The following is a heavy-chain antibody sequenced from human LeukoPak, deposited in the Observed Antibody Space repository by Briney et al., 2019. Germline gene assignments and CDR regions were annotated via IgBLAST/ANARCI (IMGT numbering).Heavy chain of an antibody. Sequence: GGSLRLSCAASGFTLSSYAMIWVRQAQGKGREWVSGISGSGGITDSADSVKGRFTISRDNSKNTLYLQMNSLRAEDTAVYYCAKAFKTGYNVDTLDYWGQGTLVTVSS. D-gene: IGHD5-24*01. CDR3: AKAFKTGYNVDTLDY. CDR2: ISGSGGIT. CDR1: GFTLSSYA. V-gene: IGHV3-23*01. J-gene: IGHJ4*02.